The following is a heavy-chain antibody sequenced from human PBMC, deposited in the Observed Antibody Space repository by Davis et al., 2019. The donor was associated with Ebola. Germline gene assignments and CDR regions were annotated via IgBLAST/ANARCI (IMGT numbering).Heavy chain of an antibody. V-gene: IGHV4-39*01. J-gene: IGHJ3*02. Sequence: PSETLSLTCTVSGCSISSSSYYWGWIRQPPGKWLAWIGSIYYSGSTYYNPSLKSRVTISVDTSKNQFSLKLSSVTAADTAVYYCARRDQWALQGGRFAFDIWGQGTMVTVSS. CDR3: ARRDQWALQGGRFAFDI. CDR1: GCSISSSSYY. D-gene: IGHD1-26*01. CDR2: IYYSGST.